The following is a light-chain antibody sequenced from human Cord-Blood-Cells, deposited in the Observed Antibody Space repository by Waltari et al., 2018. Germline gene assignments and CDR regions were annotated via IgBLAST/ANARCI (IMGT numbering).Light chain of an antibody. CDR2: DVS. J-gene: IGLJ1*01. CDR3: SSYTSSSTLV. Sequence: QSALTQPASVSGSPGQSITIACTETSSDVGGYNYVSWYQQHPGKAPKLMIYDVSNRPSRVSNRFSGSKSGNTASLTISGLQAEDEADYYCSSYTSSSTLVFGTGTKVTVL. CDR1: SSDVGGYNY. V-gene: IGLV2-14*01.